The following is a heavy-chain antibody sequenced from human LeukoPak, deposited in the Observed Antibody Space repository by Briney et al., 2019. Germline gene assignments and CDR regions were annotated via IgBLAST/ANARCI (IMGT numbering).Heavy chain of an antibody. CDR3: ARGGYYGSGSTDSTRLNWFDP. D-gene: IGHD3-10*01. J-gene: IGHJ5*02. CDR1: GYTFTSYY. V-gene: IGHV1-46*01. CDR2: INPSGGST. Sequence: ASVKVSCKASGYTFTSYYMHWVRQAPGQGLEWTGIINPSGGSTSYAQKFQGRVTMTEDTSTDTAYMELSSLRSEDTAVYYCARGGYYGSGSTDSTRLNWFDPWGQGTLVTVSS.